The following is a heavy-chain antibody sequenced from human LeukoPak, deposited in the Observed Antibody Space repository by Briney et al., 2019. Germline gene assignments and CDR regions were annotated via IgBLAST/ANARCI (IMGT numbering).Heavy chain of an antibody. D-gene: IGHD4-17*01. CDR3: ASARMTTVTEFDY. CDR2: IYYSGST. V-gene: IGHV4-59*01. CDR1: GGSISSYY. J-gene: IGHJ4*02. Sequence: SETLSLTCTGSGGSISSYYWSWIRQPLGKGLEWIGYIYYSGSTKYNPSLKSRVTISVDTSKNQFSLKLRSVTAADTAVYYCASARMTTVTEFDYWGQGTLVTVSS.